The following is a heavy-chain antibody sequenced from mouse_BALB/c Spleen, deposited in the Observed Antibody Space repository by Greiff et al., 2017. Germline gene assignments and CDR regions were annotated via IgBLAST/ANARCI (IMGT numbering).Heavy chain of an antibody. CDR3: ARWLENYLDY. D-gene: IGHD2-2*01. CDR2: ISNGGGST. CDR1: GFTFSSYT. Sequence: EVQLVESGGGLVQPGGSLKLSCAASGFTFSSYTMSWVRQTPEKRLEWVAYISNGGGSTYYPATVKGRFTISRDNAKNTLYLQRSSLKSEDTAMYYCARWLENYLDYWGQGTTLTVAS. J-gene: IGHJ2*01. V-gene: IGHV5-12-2*01.